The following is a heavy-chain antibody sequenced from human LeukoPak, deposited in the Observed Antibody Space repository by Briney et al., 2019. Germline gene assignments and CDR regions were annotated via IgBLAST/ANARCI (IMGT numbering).Heavy chain of an antibody. V-gene: IGHV4-59*01. J-gene: IGHJ3*02. CDR1: GGSISSYY. CDR3: ARDSGYCSGSSCYFDAFDI. Sequence: SETLSLTCTVSGGSISSYYWSWIRQPPGKGLEWIGYIYYSGSTNYNPSLKSRVTISVDTSKNQFSLKLSSVTAADTAVYYCARDSGYCSGSSCYFDAFDIWGQGTMVTVSS. CDR2: IYYSGST. D-gene: IGHD2-15*01.